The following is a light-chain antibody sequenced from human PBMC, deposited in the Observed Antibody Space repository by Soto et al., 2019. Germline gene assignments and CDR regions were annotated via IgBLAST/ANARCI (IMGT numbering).Light chain of an antibody. CDR1: QSVSSSY. CDR2: GAS. V-gene: IGKV3D-7*01. CDR3: QQDYNLLT. J-gene: IGKJ4*01. Sequence: PGERVTLSCSASQSVSSSYLTWYQQKPGQAPRLLIYGASTRATSIPARFSGSGSGTDFTLTISSLQPEDFAVYYCQQDYNLLTFGGGTKVDIK.